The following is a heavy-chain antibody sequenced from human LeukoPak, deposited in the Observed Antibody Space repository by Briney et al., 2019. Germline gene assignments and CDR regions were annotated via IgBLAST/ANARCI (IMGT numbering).Heavy chain of an antibody. J-gene: IGHJ5*02. Sequence: GGSLRLSCVASGFIFSNYWIQWVRQVPGKGLVWVSRTSSDGSSTSFADAVKGRFTISRDNAKNSLFLQMNSLRAEDTAVYFCARAARLDLWGQGTLVTVSS. D-gene: IGHD6-25*01. V-gene: IGHV3-74*01. CDR2: TSSDGSST. CDR3: ARAARLDL. CDR1: GFIFSNYW.